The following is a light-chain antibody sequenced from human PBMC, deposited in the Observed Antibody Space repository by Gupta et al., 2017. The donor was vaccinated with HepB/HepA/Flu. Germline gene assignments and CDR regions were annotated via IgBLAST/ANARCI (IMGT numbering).Light chain of an antibody. CDR3: QSADSSGTHYV. CDR2: KDS. J-gene: IGLJ1*01. V-gene: IGLV3-25*03. Sequence: SHELTQPLSVSVSPRQTARITCSGDALAKQYAYWYQQKPGQAPVVIIYKDSGRPSGIPERFSGSSSGTTVTLTISAVQVEDEADYYCQSADSSGTHYVFGTGTTVTVL. CDR1: ALAKQY.